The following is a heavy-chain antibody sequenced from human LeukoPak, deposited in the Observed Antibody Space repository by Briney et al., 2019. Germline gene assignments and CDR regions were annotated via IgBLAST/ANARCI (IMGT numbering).Heavy chain of an antibody. CDR2: INSDGSST. V-gene: IGHV3-74*01. CDR3: ARDRYSGSYSDY. D-gene: IGHD1-26*01. J-gene: IGHJ4*02. Sequence: GSLRLSCAASGNYWMHWVRQAPGKGLVWVSRINSDGSSTSYADSVKGRFTISRDNAKNTLYLQMNSLRAEDTAVYYCARDRYSGSYSDYWGQGTLVTVSS. CDR1: GNYW.